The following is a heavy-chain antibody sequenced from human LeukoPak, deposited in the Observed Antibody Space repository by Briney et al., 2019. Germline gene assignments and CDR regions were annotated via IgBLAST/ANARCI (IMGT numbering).Heavy chain of an antibody. V-gene: IGHV3-21*04. CDR2: ITKSGDQT. J-gene: IGHJ3*02. CDR1: GFTFSSYS. Sequence: GGSLRLSCAASGFTFSSYSMNWVRQAPGKGLEWISTITKSGDQTHYADSVRGLFTISRDIFKNTLYLQMNSLRAEDTAVYHCVKSAGKDGYRDVFDIWGQGTVVTVSS. CDR3: VKSAGKDGYRDVFDI. D-gene: IGHD5-24*01.